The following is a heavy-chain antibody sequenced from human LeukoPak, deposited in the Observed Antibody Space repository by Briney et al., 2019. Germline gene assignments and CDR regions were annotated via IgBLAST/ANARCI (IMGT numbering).Heavy chain of an antibody. V-gene: IGHV4-34*01. CDR3: ARGGPYRPLGY. D-gene: IGHD3-16*01. J-gene: IGHJ4*02. Sequence: PSETPSLTCAVYGGSFSGYYWSWIRQPPGKGLEWIGEINHSGSANYNPSLKSRATISVDTSKNQFSLKLSSVTAADTAVYYCARGGPYRPLGYWGQGTLVTVSS. CDR1: GGSFSGYY. CDR2: INHSGSA.